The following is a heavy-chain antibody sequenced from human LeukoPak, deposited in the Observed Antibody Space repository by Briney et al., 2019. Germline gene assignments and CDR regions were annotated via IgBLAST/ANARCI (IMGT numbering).Heavy chain of an antibody. V-gene: IGHV4-34*01. D-gene: IGHD3-10*01. CDR3: ARERSGGSGSVFDY. J-gene: IGHJ4*02. Sequence: SETLSLTCAVYGGSFSGYYWSWIRQPPGKGLEWIGEINHSGSTNYNPSLKSRVTISVDTSKNQFSLKLSSVTAADTAVYYCARERSGGSGSVFDYWGQGTLVTVSS. CDR1: GGSFSGYY. CDR2: INHSGST.